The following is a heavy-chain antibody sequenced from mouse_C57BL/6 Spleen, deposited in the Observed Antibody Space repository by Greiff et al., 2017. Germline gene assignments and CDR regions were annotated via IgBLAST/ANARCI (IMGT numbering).Heavy chain of an antibody. Sequence: ESGPGLVKPSQSLSLPCSVTGYSITSGYYWNWIRQFPGNKLEWMGYISYDGSNNYNPSLKNRISITRDTSKNQFFLKLNSVTTEDTATYYCAREVFFDYWGQGTTLTVSS. J-gene: IGHJ2*01. CDR3: AREVFFDY. CDR1: GYSITSGYY. CDR2: ISYDGSN. V-gene: IGHV3-6*01.